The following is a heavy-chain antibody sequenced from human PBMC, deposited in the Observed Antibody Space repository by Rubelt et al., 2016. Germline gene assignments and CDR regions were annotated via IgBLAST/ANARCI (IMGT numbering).Heavy chain of an antibody. Sequence: HVQLQESGPGLVKPSGTLSLTCAVSGGSISSSNWWSWVRQPPGKGLEWIAEIYHSGSTNYNPSLKSRVTISVDRSKNQFSLKLTSVTAADTAVYYCARVNIVVVPSANFDYWGQGTLVTVSS. CDR3: ARVNIVVVPSANFDY. CDR2: IYHSGST. V-gene: IGHV4-4*02. J-gene: IGHJ4*02. CDR1: GGSISSSNW. D-gene: IGHD2-2*01.